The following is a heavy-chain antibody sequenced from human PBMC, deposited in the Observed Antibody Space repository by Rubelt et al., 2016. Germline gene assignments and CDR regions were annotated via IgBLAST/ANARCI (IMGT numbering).Heavy chain of an antibody. CDR2: INHSGST. CDR3: ARVRYYGSGSYYNRNFDY. J-gene: IGHJ4*02. V-gene: IGHV4-39*07. CDR1: GGSISSSSYY. D-gene: IGHD3-10*01. Sequence: QLQLQESGPGLVKPSETLSLTCTVSGGSISSSSYYWGWIRQPPGKGLEWIGEINHSGSTNYNPSLKGRVTISVYTSKNQFALKLSSVTAADTAVYYCARVRYYGSGSYYNRNFDYWGQGTLVTVSS.